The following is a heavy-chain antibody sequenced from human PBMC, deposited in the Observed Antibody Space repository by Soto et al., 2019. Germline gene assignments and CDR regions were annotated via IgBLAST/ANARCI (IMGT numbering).Heavy chain of an antibody. CDR2: MYYDGSA. D-gene: IGHD3-3*01. CDR1: GGSASSYY. J-gene: IGHJ5*02. CDR3: ARGYFDARRGSRFPNWFDP. Sequence: PSETLSLTSSVSGGSASSYYWGWIRQSPGRGLEWIGSMYYDGSATYNPSFSSRVTISIHTSRKEFSLNLRSATAADTAVYYCARGYFDARRGSRFPNWFDPWGQGTLVTVSS. V-gene: IGHV4-59*02.